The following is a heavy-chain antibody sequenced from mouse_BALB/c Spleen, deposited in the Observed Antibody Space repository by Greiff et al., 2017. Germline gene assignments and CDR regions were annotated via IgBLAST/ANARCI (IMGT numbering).Heavy chain of an antibody. CDR3: ARGVYYRYGDWYFDV. CDR2: ISSGGST. D-gene: IGHD2-14*01. V-gene: IGHV5-6-5*01. Sequence: EVKLMESGGGLVKPGGSLKLSCAASGFTFSSYAMSWVRQTPGKRLEWVASISSGGSTYSPDSVKVRFTISRDNARNILYLQMSSLRSEDTAMYYCARGVYYRYGDWYFDVWGAGTTVTVSS. J-gene: IGHJ1*01. CDR1: GFTFSSYA.